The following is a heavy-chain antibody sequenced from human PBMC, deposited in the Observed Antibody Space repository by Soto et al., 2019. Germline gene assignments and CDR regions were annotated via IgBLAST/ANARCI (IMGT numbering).Heavy chain of an antibody. CDR3: ARAVYCTNGFCFPNWLVP. Sequence: HLQLQESGSGLVKPSETLSLTCTVSGGSITGDGPSWSWIRQSPGAGLECLGYIYQGVITQHNPSLTSRVSISAHMSKHQFSLHLTSVTAADTAVYYCARAVYCTNGFCFPNWLVPWGQGILVTVSA. J-gene: IGHJ5*02. D-gene: IGHD2-8*01. V-gene: IGHV4-30-2*06. CDR1: GGSITGDGPS. CDR2: IYQGVIT.